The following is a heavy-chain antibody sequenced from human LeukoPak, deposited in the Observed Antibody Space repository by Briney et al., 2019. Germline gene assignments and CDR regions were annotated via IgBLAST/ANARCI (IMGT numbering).Heavy chain of an antibody. D-gene: IGHD3-22*01. Sequence: ASVKVSCEAAGYTFTDHTIHWVRQAPGQGLEWMGWVNPNIRTTNYAKRFQGRRTVTTDTSINTAFMELSRLHPADTAVFYCAKRYASRGPVTFDFWGQGTLVTVSS. V-gene: IGHV1-2*02. CDR2: VNPNIRTT. J-gene: IGHJ3*01. CDR3: AKRYASRGPVTFDF. CDR1: GYTFTDHT.